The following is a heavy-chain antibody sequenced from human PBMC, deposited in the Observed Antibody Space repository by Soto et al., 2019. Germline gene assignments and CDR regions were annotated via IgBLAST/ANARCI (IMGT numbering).Heavy chain of an antibody. V-gene: IGHV1-24*01. CDR2: FDPEDGET. J-gene: IGHJ4*02. Sequence: ASVKVSCKVSGYTLTELSMHWVRQAPGKGLEWMGGFDPEDGETIYAQKFQGRVTMTEDTSTDTAYMELSSLRSEDTAVYYCAKVSYGSGSYRFDYWGQGTLVTV. CDR3: AKVSYGSGSYRFDY. D-gene: IGHD3-10*01. CDR1: GYTLTELS.